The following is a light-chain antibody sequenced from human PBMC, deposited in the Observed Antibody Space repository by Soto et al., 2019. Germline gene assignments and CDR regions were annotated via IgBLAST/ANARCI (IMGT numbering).Light chain of an antibody. V-gene: IGKV3-15*01. CDR1: QSVSSN. CDR3: QQYNNWPASFT. Sequence: EIVMTQSPATLSVSPGERAALSCRASQSVSSNLAWYQQKPGQAPRLLIYGASTRATGVPARFSGSGSGTEFTLTISSLQSEDFAVYYCQQYNNWPASFTFGPGTQVDI. J-gene: IGKJ3*01. CDR2: GAS.